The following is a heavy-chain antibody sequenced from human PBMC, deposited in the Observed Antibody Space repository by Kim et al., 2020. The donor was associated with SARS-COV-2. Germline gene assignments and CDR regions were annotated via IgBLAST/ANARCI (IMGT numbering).Heavy chain of an antibody. Sequence: FQGRVTITAEEATSTAYMELSSLRSEDTAVYYCARDRRVEMATITGYFDYWGQGTLVTVSS. J-gene: IGHJ4*02. D-gene: IGHD5-12*01. CDR3: ARDRRVEMATITGYFDY. V-gene: IGHV1-69*01.